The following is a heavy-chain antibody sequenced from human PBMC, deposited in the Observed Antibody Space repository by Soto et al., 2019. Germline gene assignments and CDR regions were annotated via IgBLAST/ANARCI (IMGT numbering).Heavy chain of an antibody. CDR2: ISGSGGST. CDR1: GFTFSSYA. CDR3: AKPERKITMIVVPPEDPYYYGMDV. Sequence: SGGSLRLSCAASGFTFSSYAMSWVRQAPGKGLEWVSAISGSGGSTYYADSVKGRFTISRDNSKNTLYLQMNSLRAEDTAVYYCAKPERKITMIVVPPEDPYYYGMDVWGQGTTVTVSS. V-gene: IGHV3-23*01. J-gene: IGHJ6*02. D-gene: IGHD3-22*01.